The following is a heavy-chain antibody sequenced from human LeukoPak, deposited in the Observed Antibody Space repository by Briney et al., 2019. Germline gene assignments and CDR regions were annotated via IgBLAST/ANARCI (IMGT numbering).Heavy chain of an antibody. J-gene: IGHJ4*02. Sequence: SGGSLRLSCSASGFTLSSYSMHWVRQAPGKGLEYVSTSGGATYYADSVKGRFTISRDNAKNTLYLQMSSLRAEDTAVCYCIKDRTGTYSFDYWGQGTLVTVSS. CDR1: GFTLSSYS. V-gene: IGHV3-64D*09. D-gene: IGHD7-27*01. CDR2: TSGGAT. CDR3: IKDRTGTYSFDY.